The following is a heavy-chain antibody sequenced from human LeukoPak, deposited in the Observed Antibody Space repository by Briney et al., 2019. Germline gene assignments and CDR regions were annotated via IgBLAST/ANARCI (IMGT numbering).Heavy chain of an antibody. CDR1: GFTFSSYG. V-gene: IGHV3-33*06. CDR3: AKDLAVAVAGTAA. CDR2: IWYDGSNK. J-gene: IGHJ5*02. Sequence: PGRSLRLSCAASGFTFSSYGMHWVRQAPGKGLEWVAVIWYDGSNKYYADSVKGRFTISRDNSKNTLYLQMNSLRAEDTAVYYCAKDLAVAVAGTAAWGQGTLVTVSS. D-gene: IGHD6-19*01.